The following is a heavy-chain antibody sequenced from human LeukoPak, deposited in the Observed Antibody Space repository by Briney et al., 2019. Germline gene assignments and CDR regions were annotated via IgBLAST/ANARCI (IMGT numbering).Heavy chain of an antibody. Sequence: ASVKVSCKASGYTFTSYGISWVRQAPGQGLEWMGWISAYNGNTNYAQKLQGRVTMTTDTSTSTAYMELRSLRSDDTAVYYCARDFGRDYYGSGSCYPDRHFDYWGQGTLVTVSS. V-gene: IGHV1-18*01. D-gene: IGHD3-10*01. CDR3: ARDFGRDYYGSGSCYPDRHFDY. CDR1: GYTFTSYG. J-gene: IGHJ4*02. CDR2: ISAYNGNT.